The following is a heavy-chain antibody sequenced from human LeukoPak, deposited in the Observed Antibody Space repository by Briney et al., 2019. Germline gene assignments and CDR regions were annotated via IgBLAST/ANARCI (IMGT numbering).Heavy chain of an antibody. CDR1: GFSFDDYA. Sequence: PGGSLRLSCEASGFSFDDYAMHWVRQAPGKGLEWLSIISWNSGYIGYADSEKGRFTISRDNAKNSLYLQMNSLRAEDTAFYYCAKVRGTYSSGYFFDYWGQGALVTVSS. V-gene: IGHV3-9*01. J-gene: IGHJ4*02. CDR3: AKVRGTYSSGYFFDY. D-gene: IGHD6-19*01. CDR2: ISWNSGYI.